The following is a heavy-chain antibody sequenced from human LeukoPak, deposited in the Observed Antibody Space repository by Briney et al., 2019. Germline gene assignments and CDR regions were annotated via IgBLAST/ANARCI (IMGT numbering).Heavy chain of an antibody. J-gene: IGHJ4*02. Sequence: SETLSLTCAVYGGSFSGYYWSWIRQPPGKGLGWIGEINHSGSTNYNPSLKSRVTISVDTSKNQFSLKLSSVTAADTAVYYCARGRYYYDSSGYYGFDYWGQGTLVTVSS. CDR2: INHSGST. D-gene: IGHD3-22*01. CDR3: ARGRYYYDSSGYYGFDY. V-gene: IGHV4-34*01. CDR1: GGSFSGYY.